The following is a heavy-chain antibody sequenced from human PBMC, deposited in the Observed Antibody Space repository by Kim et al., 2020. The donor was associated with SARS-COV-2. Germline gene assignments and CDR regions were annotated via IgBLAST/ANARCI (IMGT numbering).Heavy chain of an antibody. CDR2: I. J-gene: IGHJ4*02. CDR3: ARVGATGGTDY. D-gene: IGHD1-26*01. V-gene: IGHV3-48*03. Sequence: IYYADSVKGRFTISRDNAKNSLYLQMNSLRAEDTAVYYCARVGATGGTDYWGQGTLVTVSS.